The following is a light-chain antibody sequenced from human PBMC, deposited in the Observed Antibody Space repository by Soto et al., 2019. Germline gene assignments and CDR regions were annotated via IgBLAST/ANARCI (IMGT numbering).Light chain of an antibody. J-gene: IGLJ1*01. Sequence: QSALTQPRSVSGSPGQSVTISCTGTSSGTSTDFADYNYVSWYQQHPGKAPKLMIYDVIERPAGVPDRFSGSKSGNTAYLTISGLQAEDEADYYCSSFAGSYTYAFGTGTKVTVL. CDR2: DVI. V-gene: IGLV2-11*01. CDR1: STDFADYNY. CDR3: SSFAGSYTYA.